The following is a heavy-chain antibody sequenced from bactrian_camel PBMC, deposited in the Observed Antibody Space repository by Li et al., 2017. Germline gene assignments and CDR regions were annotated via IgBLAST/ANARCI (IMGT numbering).Heavy chain of an antibody. J-gene: IGHJ4*01. CDR3: ALRNAPYCFTDRTDEYDF. CDR1: GYTYSPYC. Sequence: HVQLVESGGGSVQAGGSLRLFCTFSGYTYSPYCLGWFRQVAGKEREGVATIDDDGDTTYADAVKGRFTIAKDNAKYTLYLQMASLNAEDIGMYYCALRNAPYCFTDRTDEYDFWGQGTQVTVS. V-gene: IGHV3S1*01. CDR2: IDDDGDT. D-gene: IGHD2*01.